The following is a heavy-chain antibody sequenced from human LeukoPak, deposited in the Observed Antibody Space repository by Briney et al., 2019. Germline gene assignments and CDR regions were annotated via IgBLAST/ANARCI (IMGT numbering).Heavy chain of an antibody. V-gene: IGHV3-74*01. CDR2: INSDGSST. CDR1: GFTFSSYW. CDR3: AREGWELLRIYVG. J-gene: IGHJ4*02. D-gene: IGHD1-26*01. Sequence: GGSLRLSCAASGFTFSSYWMDWVRQAPGKGLVWVSRINSDGSSTSYADSVKGRFTISRDNAKNTLYLQMNSLRAEDTAVYYCAREGWELLRIYVGWGQGTLVTVSS.